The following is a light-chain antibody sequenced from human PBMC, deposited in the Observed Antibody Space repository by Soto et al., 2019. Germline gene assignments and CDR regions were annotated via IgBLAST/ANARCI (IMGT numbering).Light chain of an antibody. CDR3: QQLWT. CDR2: DAS. Sequence: DIQMTQSPSTLSGSVGDRDTITCRASQSISSWLAWYQQKPGKAPKLLIYDASSLESGVPSRFSGSGSGTEFTLTISSLQPHDFATYYCQQLWTFGQGTKVEIK. CDR1: QSISSW. V-gene: IGKV1-5*01. J-gene: IGKJ1*01.